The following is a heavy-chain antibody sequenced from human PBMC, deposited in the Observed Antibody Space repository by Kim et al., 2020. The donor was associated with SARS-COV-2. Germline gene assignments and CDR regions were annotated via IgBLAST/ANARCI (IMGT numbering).Heavy chain of an antibody. V-gene: IGHV1-46*01. D-gene: IGHD1-26*01. CDR1: GFTLTSHQ. J-gene: IGHJ4*02. CDR3: AREAGDTDY. CDR2: INPGGDT. Sequence: ASVKVSCKASGFTLTSHQMHWVRQAPGQGLEWMGLINPGGDTVYAHKFQGRFTITRDTSTRTVYMELSSLASEDTALYYCAREAGDTDYWGPGTLVTVSS.